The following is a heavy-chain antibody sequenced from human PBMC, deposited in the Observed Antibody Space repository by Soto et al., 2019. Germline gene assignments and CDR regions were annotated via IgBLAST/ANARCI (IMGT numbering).Heavy chain of an antibody. CDR3: AREDLGSLYYGMDV. J-gene: IGHJ6*02. CDR2: ISYDGSNK. CDR1: GFTFSSYA. Sequence: PGGSLRLSCAASGFTFSSYAMHWVCQAPGKGLEWVAVISYDGSNKYYADSVKGRFTISRDNSKNTLYLQMNSLRAEDTAVYYCAREDLGSLYYGMDVWGQGTTVTVSS. V-gene: IGHV3-30-3*01. D-gene: IGHD1-26*01.